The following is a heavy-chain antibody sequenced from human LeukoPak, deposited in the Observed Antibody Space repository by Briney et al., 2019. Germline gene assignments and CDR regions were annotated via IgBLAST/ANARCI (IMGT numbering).Heavy chain of an antibody. CDR1: GFTFSSYA. V-gene: IGHV3-23*01. Sequence: GGSLRLSCAASGFTFSSYAMSWVRQAPGKGLEWVSAISGSGGSTYYADSVKGRFTISRDNSKNTLYLQMNSLRAEDTAVYYCAKDLSLRRYSSRIFDYWGQGTLVTVSS. CDR2: ISGSGGST. CDR3: AKDLSLRRYSSRIFDY. D-gene: IGHD6-13*01. J-gene: IGHJ4*02.